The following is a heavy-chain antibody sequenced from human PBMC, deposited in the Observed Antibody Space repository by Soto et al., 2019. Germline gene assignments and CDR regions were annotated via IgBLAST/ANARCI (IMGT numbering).Heavy chain of an antibody. D-gene: IGHD6-13*01. CDR1: CRSIRSSSYY. CDR3: ARADNLSGSWCLAV. CDR2: IYYSGST. V-gene: IGHV4-39*01. Sequence: SETLSLTCTVSCRSIRSSSYYWGLFRQPPGKGLEWIGSIYYSGSTYYNPSLKSRVTISVDTSKNQFSLRLSSVTAADTAVYYCARADNLSGSWCLAVWGQGTTVT. J-gene: IGHJ6*02.